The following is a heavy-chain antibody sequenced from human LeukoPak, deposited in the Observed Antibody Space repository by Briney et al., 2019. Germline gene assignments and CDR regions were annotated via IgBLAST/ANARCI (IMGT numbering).Heavy chain of an antibody. CDR3: AIALGIAVAGSKY. V-gene: IGHV1-69*04. Sequence: ASVKVSCKASGGSLSSFAISWVRQAPGQGLEWMGRIIPILGIANYAQKFQGRVTITADKSTSTAYMELSSLRSEDTAVYYCAIALGIAVAGSKYWGQGTLVTVS. D-gene: IGHD6-19*01. CDR1: GGSLSSFA. J-gene: IGHJ4*02. CDR2: IIPILGIA.